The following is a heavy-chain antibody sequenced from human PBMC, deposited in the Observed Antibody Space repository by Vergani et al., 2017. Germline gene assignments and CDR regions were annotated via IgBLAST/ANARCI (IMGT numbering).Heavy chain of an antibody. D-gene: IGHD1-14*01. Sequence: EVQLVESGGGLIQPGGSLRLSCAASGFTVSSNYMSWVRQAPGKGLEWVSAISGSGGSTYYADSVKGRFTISRDNSKNTLYLQMNSLRAEDTAVYYCAKSPLTGSFYGMDVWGQGTTVTVSS. V-gene: IGHV3-23*04. CDR1: GFTVSSNY. CDR2: ISGSGGST. J-gene: IGHJ6*02. CDR3: AKSPLTGSFYGMDV.